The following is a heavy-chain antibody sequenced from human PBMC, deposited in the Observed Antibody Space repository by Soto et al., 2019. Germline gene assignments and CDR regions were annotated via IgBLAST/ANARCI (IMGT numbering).Heavy chain of an antibody. CDR3: AREPMHTKAWGVSYYYYGMDV. J-gene: IGHJ6*02. Sequence: PSETLSLTCTVSGGSISSGDYDWSWIRQPPGKGLEWIGYIYYSGSTYYNPSLKSRVTISVDTSKNQFSLKLSSVTAADTAVYYCAREPMHTKAWGVSYYYYGMDVWGQGTTVTVSS. V-gene: IGHV4-30-4*01. CDR2: IYYSGST. D-gene: IGHD2-8*01. CDR1: GGSISSGDYD.